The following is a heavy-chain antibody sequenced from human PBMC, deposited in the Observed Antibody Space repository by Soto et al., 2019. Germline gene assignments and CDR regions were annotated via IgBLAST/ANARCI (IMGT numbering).Heavy chain of an antibody. CDR2: ISGGKGDT. Sequence: QVHLEQSGAEVKKPGASVKVSCKASGYTFSTHAMHWVRQAPGQSLEWMGWISGGKGDTRYSQKFQGRVTITRDTSASTAYMELSILRSEDTAVYYCARDLPSYYYYYGMDVWGQGTTVTVSS. D-gene: IGHD2-21*01. CDR3: ARDLPSYYYYYGMDV. J-gene: IGHJ6*02. CDR1: GYTFSTHA. V-gene: IGHV1-3*01.